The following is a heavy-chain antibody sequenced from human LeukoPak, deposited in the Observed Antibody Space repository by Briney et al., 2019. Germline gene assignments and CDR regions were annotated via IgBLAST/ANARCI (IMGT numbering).Heavy chain of an antibody. Sequence: SETLSLTCTVSGGSISSSSYYWGWIRQPPGKGLEWIGSIYYSGSTYYNPSLKSRVTISVDTSKNQFSLKLSSVTAADTAVYYCAREGGGFYWFDPWGQGTLVTVSS. D-gene: IGHD3-10*01. V-gene: IGHV4-39*07. J-gene: IGHJ5*02. CDR3: AREGGGFYWFDP. CDR2: IYYSGST. CDR1: GGSISSSSYY.